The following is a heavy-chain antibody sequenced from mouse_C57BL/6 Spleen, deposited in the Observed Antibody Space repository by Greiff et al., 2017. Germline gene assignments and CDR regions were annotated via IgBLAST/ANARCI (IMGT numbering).Heavy chain of an antibody. CDR1: GFTFSDYY. D-gene: IGHD1-1*01. CDR3: ARDTYYYGSSYGRAMDY. V-gene: IGHV5-16*01. Sequence: EVKLVESEGGLVQPGSSMKLSCTASGFTFSDYYMAWVRQVPEKGLEWVANINYDGSSPYYLDSLQSRFIISRDNAKNILYLQMSSLKSEDTATYYCARDTYYYGSSYGRAMDYWGQGTSVTVSS. J-gene: IGHJ4*01. CDR2: INYDGSSP.